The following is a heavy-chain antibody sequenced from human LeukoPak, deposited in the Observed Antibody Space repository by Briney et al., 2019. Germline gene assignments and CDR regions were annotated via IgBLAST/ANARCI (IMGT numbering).Heavy chain of an antibody. J-gene: IGHJ3*02. CDR1: GYTFTNYS. V-gene: IGHV7-4-1*02. D-gene: IGHD6-19*01. CDR2: INTNTGNP. CDR3: ARSIAVAGFGKIDI. Sequence: ASVKVSCKASGYTFTNYSMNWVRQAPGQGLEWMGWINTNTGNPTYAQGFTGRFVFSLDTSVSTAYLQISSLKAEDTAVYYCARSIAVAGFGKIDIWGQGTMVTVSS.